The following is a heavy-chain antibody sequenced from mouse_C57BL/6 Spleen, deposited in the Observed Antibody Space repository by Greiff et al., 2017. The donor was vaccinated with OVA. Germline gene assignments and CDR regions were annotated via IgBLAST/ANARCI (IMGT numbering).Heavy chain of an antibody. J-gene: IGHJ4*01. CDR1: GYAFSSYW. V-gene: IGHV1-80*01. Sequence: VQLQQSGAELVKPGASVKISCKASGYAFSSYWMNWVKQRPGKGLEWIGQIYPGDGDTNYNGKFKGKATLTADKSSSTAYMQLSSLTSEDSAVYFCARDGYDGNYDAMDDWGQGTSVTVSS. D-gene: IGHD2-1*01. CDR3: ARDGYDGNYDAMDD. CDR2: IYPGDGDT.